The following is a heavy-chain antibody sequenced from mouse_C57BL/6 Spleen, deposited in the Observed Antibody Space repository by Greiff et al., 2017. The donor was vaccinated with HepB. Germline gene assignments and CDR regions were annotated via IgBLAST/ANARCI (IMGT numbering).Heavy chain of an antibody. V-gene: IGHV1-69*01. CDR2: IDPSDSYT. CDR1: GYTFTSYW. D-gene: IGHD2-2*01. J-gene: IGHJ1*03. CDR3: ARRGWLRLYWYFDV. Sequence: QVQLQQPGAELVMPGASVKLSCKASGYTFTSYWMHWVKQRPGQGLEWIGEIDPSDSYTNYYQKFKGKSTLTVDKSSSTAYMQLSSLTSEDSAVYYCARRGWLRLYWYFDVWGTGTTVTVSS.